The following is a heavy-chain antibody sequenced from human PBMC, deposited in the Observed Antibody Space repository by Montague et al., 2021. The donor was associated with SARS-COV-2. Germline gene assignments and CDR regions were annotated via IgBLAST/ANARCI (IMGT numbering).Heavy chain of an antibody. V-gene: IGHV6-1*01. CDR3: VRYSGWFYFDF. CDR2: PYYRSKWYS. Sequence: CAISGDSVANHSRASEGNRPSPSSHHELLCRPYYRSKWYSDYAPXVRGRLTVNPDASKNEFSLELNYVTPEDTAVYYCVRYSGWFYFDFWGQGTLVTVSS. CDR1: GDSVANHSRA. J-gene: IGHJ4*02. D-gene: IGHD6-19*01.